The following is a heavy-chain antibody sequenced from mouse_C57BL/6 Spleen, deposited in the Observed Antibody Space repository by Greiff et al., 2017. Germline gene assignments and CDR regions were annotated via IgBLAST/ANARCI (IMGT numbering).Heavy chain of an antibody. V-gene: IGHV1-4*01. Sequence: VQLQQSGAELARPGASVKMSCKASGYIFTSYTMHWVKQRPGQGLEWIGYINPSSGYTKYNQKFKDKATLTADKSSSTAYMQLSSLTSEDSAVYYCAISSYAWFAYWGQVTLVTVSA. CDR2: INPSSGYT. CDR1: GYIFTSYT. CDR3: AISSYAWFAY. D-gene: IGHD1-1*01. J-gene: IGHJ3*01.